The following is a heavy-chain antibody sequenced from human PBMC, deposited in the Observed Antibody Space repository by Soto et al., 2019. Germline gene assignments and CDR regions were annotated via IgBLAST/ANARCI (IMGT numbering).Heavy chain of an antibody. CDR3: ARGPMGRWARVHDAFDI. CDR1: GYTFTGYY. Sequence: GASVKVSCKASGYTFTGYYMHWVRQAPGQGLEWMGWINPNSGGTNYAQKFQGWVTMTRDTSISTAYMELSRLRSDDMAVYYCARGPMGRWARVHDAFDIWGQGTMVNVSS. D-gene: IGHD2-8*01. J-gene: IGHJ3*02. V-gene: IGHV1-2*04. CDR2: INPNSGGT.